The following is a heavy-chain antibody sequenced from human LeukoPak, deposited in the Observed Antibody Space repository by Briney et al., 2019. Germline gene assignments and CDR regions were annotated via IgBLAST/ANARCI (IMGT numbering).Heavy chain of an antibody. CDR1: GFTFSDHA. CDR3: AKGIFSGSYIYWYFDL. CDR2: ITGSGGRT. Sequence: PGGSLRLSCAASGFTFSDHAMSWVRQAPGMGLEWVSSITGSGGRTYYVDSVKGRFTISRDNSKNTLYLEMNSLRADETAVYYCAKGIFSGSYIYWYFDLWGRGTLVTVSS. J-gene: IGHJ2*01. D-gene: IGHD1-26*01. V-gene: IGHV3-23*01.